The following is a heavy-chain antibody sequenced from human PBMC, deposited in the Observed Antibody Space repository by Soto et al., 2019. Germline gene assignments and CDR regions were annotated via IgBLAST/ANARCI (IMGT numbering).Heavy chain of an antibody. CDR3: ARLGHIVATNYEKDYYYYMDV. D-gene: IGHD5-12*01. Sequence: PSETLSLTCTVSGGSISSSSYYWGWIRQPPGKGLEWIGSIYYSGSTYYNPSLKSRVTISVDTSKNQFSLKLSSVTAADTAVYYCARLGHIVATNYEKDYYYYMDVWGKGTTVTVSS. CDR1: GGSISSSSYY. V-gene: IGHV4-39*01. J-gene: IGHJ6*03. CDR2: IYYSGST.